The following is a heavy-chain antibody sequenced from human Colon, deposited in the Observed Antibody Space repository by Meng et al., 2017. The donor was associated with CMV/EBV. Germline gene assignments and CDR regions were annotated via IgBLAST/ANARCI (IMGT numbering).Heavy chain of an antibody. D-gene: IGHD3-22*01. J-gene: IGHJ4*02. V-gene: IGHV1-2*02. CDR3: ARGKNYYDSSGYRKGLDY. CDR1: GYTFTDNY. CDR2: INPNSGGT. Sequence: QVQLVQSGAEVKKPGASVKVSCKASGYTFTDNYRHWVRQAPGQGLEWMGWINPNSGGTNYAQKFQGRVTMTRDTSISTAYMELSRLRSDDTAVYYCARGKNYYDSSGYRKGLDYWGQGTLVTVSS.